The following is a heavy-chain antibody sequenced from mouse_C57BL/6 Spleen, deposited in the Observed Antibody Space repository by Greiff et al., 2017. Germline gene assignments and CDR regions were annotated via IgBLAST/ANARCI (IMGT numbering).Heavy chain of an antibody. D-gene: IGHD1-1*01. CDR2: ISSGGSYT. CDR3: ARHNYGGGYFDV. V-gene: IGHV5-6*01. Sequence: EVQRVESGGDLVKPGGSLKLSCAASGFTFSSYGMYWVRQTPDKRLEWVATISSGGSYTYYTDSVKGRFTISRDTANNTLYLKMSSQKSEDTAKDYCARHNYGGGYFDVWGTGTTVTVSS. CDR1: GFTFSSYG. J-gene: IGHJ1*03.